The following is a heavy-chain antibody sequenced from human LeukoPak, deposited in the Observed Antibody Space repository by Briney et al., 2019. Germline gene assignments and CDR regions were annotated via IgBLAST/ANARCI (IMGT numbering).Heavy chain of an antibody. Sequence: GGSLRLSCAASGFTFSSYWMSWVRQAPGKGLEWVANIKQDGSEKYYVDSVKGRFTISRDNAKNSLYLQMNSLRTEDTAVYYCARDILTGFDWFDPWGQGTLVTVSS. D-gene: IGHD3-9*01. CDR2: IKQDGSEK. J-gene: IGHJ5*02. CDR1: GFTFSSYW. V-gene: IGHV3-7*03. CDR3: ARDILTGFDWFDP.